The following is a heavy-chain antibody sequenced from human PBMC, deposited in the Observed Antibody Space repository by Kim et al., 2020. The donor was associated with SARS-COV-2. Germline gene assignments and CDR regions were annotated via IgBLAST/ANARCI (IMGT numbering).Heavy chain of an antibody. CDR3: ARDGYYGSGSYFEGGLDWFDP. Sequence: SVKVSCKASGGTFSSYAISWVRQAPGQGLEWMGGIIPIFGTANYAQKFQGRVTITADESTSTAYMELSSLRSEDTAVYYCARDGYYGSGSYFEGGLDWFDPWGQGTLVTVSS. J-gene: IGHJ5*02. CDR1: GGTFSSYA. CDR2: IIPIFGTA. D-gene: IGHD3-10*01. V-gene: IGHV1-69*13.